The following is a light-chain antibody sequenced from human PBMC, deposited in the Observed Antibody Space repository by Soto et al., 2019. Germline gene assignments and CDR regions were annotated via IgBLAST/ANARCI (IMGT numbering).Light chain of an antibody. CDR3: CAYTTSSPLYV. Sequence: QXALTQPASVSGSPGQSITISCTGTSSDVGGWNYVSWYQQHPDKAPKLMIYDVTNRPSGVSNRFSGSKSGNTASLTISGLQAEVEADYYCCAYTTSSPLYVFGTGTKVTVL. J-gene: IGLJ1*01. CDR2: DVT. CDR1: SSDVGGWNY. V-gene: IGLV2-14*01.